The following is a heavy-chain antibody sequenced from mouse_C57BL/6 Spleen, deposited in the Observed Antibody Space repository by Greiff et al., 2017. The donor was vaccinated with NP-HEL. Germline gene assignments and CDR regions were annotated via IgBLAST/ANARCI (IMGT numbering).Heavy chain of an antibody. CDR2: INPNNGGT. CDR1: GYTFTDYN. V-gene: IGHV1-18*01. CDR3: VTRWLLREDY. Sequence: EVKLMESGPELVKPGASVKIPCKASGYTFTDYNMDWVKQSHGKSLEWIGDINPNNGGTIYNQKFKGKATLTVDKSSSTAYMELRSLTSEDTAVYYCVTRWLLREDYWGQGTSVTVSS. D-gene: IGHD2-3*01. J-gene: IGHJ4*01.